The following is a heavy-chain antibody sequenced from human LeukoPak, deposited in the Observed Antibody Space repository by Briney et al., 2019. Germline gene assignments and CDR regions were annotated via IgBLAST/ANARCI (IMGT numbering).Heavy chain of an antibody. CDR1: GYSISSGDY. D-gene: IGHD6-19*01. J-gene: IGHJ4*02. CDR3: ARSVAGSFY. Sequence: SETLSLTCAVSGYSISSGDYWGWIRQPPGKGLEWIGSIYHSGSTYYNPSLKSRVTISVDTSKNQFSLKLSSVTAADTAVYYCARSVAGSFYWGQGTLVTVSS. V-gene: IGHV4-38-2*01. CDR2: IYHSGST.